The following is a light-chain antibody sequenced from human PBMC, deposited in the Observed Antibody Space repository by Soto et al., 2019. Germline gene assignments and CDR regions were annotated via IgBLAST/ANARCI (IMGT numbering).Light chain of an antibody. J-gene: IGLJ3*02. V-gene: IGLV2-23*01. CDR1: SSDVGSYNL. Sequence: SALTQPASVSGSPGQSITISCTGTSSDVGSYNLVSWYQQHPGKAPKLMISEGNKRPSGISNRFSGSKSGNTASLTISGLRAEDEADYYCCSFATSGTWVFGGGTKLTVL. CDR2: EGN. CDR3: CSFATSGTWV.